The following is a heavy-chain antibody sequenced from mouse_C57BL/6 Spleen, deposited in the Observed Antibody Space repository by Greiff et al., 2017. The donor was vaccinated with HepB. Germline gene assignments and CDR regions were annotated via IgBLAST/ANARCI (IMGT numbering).Heavy chain of an antibody. V-gene: IGHV1-42*01. D-gene: IGHD2-1*01. CDR1: GYSFTGYY. CDR3: ARGYGNFDADV. Sequence: EVKLMESGPELVKPGASVKISCKASGYSFTGYYMNWVKQSPEKSLEWIGEINPSTGGTTYNQKFKAKATLTVDKSSSTAYMQLKSLTSEDSAVYYCARGYGNFDADVWGTGTTVTVSS. CDR2: INPSTGGT. J-gene: IGHJ1*03.